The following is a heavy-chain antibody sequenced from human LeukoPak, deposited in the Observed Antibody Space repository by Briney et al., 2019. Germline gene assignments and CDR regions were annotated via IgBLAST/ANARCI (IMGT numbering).Heavy chain of an antibody. Sequence: SETLSLTCTVPGGSISSSNYYWGWIRQPPGKGLEWIGSMYYSGNTDYNPSLKSRVTISVDTSKNQFSLKLSSVTAADTAVYYCARTLGWASSRYPFDGWGQGTLVTVSS. J-gene: IGHJ4*02. D-gene: IGHD3-16*02. V-gene: IGHV4-39*01. CDR1: GGSISSSNYY. CDR2: MYYSGNT. CDR3: ARTLGWASSRYPFDG.